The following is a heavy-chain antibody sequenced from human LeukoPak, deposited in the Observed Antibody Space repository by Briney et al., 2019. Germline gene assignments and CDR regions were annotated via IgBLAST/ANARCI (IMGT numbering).Heavy chain of an antibody. D-gene: IGHD6-13*01. CDR3: ASGAYSRPYYYYYMDV. Sequence: ASVKVSCKASGYGLSSYGISWVRQAPGQGLEWMGWMNPNSGNTGYAQKFQGRVTMTRNTSISTAYMELSSLRSEDTAVYYCASGAYSRPYYYYYMDVWGKGTTVTVSS. J-gene: IGHJ6*03. V-gene: IGHV1-8*02. CDR2: MNPNSGNT. CDR1: GYGLSSYG.